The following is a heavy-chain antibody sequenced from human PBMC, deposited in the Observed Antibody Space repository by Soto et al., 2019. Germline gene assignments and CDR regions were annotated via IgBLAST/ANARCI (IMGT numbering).Heavy chain of an antibody. J-gene: IGHJ4*02. D-gene: IGHD1-26*01. CDR1: EFTFDDYG. CDR3: VRGASLNFDY. V-gene: IGHV3-20*04. Sequence: PDWPLRLSCTASEFTFDDYGMSWARQAPGKGLEWVSGVNWNGGSTGYADSVKGRFTISRDNAKNSLYLQMNSLRAEDTAFYYCVRGASLNFDYWGQGTLVTVSS. CDR2: VNWNGGST.